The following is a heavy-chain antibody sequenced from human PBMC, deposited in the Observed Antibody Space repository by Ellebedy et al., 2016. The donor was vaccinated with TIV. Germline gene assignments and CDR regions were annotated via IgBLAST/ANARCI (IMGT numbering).Heavy chain of an antibody. CDR3: ASGSLREGYYDYVWGSYHLDY. D-gene: IGHD3-16*01. J-gene: IGHJ4*02. CDR1: GFTFSSYA. CDR2: ISSNGGST. V-gene: IGHV3-64D*06. Sequence: GGSLRLXCSASGFTFSSYAMHWVRQAPGKGLEYVSAISSNGGSTYYADSVKGRFTISRDNSKNTLYLQMSSLRAEDTAVYYCASGSLREGYYDYVWGSYHLDYWGQGTLVTVSS.